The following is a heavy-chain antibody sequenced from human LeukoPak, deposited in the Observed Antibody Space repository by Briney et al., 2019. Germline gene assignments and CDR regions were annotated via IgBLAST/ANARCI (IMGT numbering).Heavy chain of an antibody. D-gene: IGHD6-6*01. CDR1: GGSISSYY. V-gene: IGHV4-4*09. J-gene: IGHJ5*02. CDR3: ARSYSSSSDWFDP. Sequence: PSETLSLTCTVSGGSISSYYWSWIRQPPGKGLEWIGYVYTSGSTNYNPSLKSRVTISVDTSKNQFSLKLSSVTAAGTAVYCCARSYSSSSDWFDPWGQGTLVTVSS. CDR2: VYTSGST.